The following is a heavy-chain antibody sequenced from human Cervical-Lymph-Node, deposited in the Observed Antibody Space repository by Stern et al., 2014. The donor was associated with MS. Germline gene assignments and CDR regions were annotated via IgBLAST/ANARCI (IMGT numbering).Heavy chain of an antibody. D-gene: IGHD4/OR15-4a*01. Sequence: VQLVEYGAEVKKPGASVNVSCKASGYTFTHYHIHWVRQAPGQGLEWMAMINPSGGSTTYGQKFQGRVTLTRDTSTSTVYMELRSLRSDDTALYYCARDMVDADKWFDPWGQGTLVTVSS. CDR2: INPSGGST. CDR1: GYTFTHYH. V-gene: IGHV1-46*01. CDR3: ARDMVDADKWFDP. J-gene: IGHJ5*02.